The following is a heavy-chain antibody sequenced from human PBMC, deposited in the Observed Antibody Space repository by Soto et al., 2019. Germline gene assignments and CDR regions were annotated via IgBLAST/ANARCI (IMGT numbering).Heavy chain of an antibody. CDR3: ARVGCTYNSGWYVGY. CDR2: INPDGSGK. J-gene: IGHJ4*02. V-gene: IGHV3-7*01. Sequence: GGSLRLSCAASGFIFSSFWMSWVRQAPGKGLEWVATINPDGSGKDYVDSVKGRFTISRDNAKNSLYLQMNSLRAEDTAIYYCARVGCTYNSGWYVGYWGQGPLVTVSS. D-gene: IGHD6-19*01. CDR1: GFIFSSFW.